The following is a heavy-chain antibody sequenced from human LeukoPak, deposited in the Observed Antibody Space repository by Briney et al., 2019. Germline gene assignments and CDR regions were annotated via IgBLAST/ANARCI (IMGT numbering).Heavy chain of an antibody. V-gene: IGHV3-30*18. Sequence: PGGSLRLSCAASGFTFSSYGMHWVRQAPGKGLEWVAVISYDGSNKYYADSVKGRFTISRDNSKNTLYLQINSLRAEDTAVYYCAKDRISEETYNWFDPWGQGTLVTVSS. CDR3: AKDRISEETYNWFDP. CDR1: GFTFSSYG. D-gene: IGHD2-15*01. CDR2: ISYDGSNK. J-gene: IGHJ5*02.